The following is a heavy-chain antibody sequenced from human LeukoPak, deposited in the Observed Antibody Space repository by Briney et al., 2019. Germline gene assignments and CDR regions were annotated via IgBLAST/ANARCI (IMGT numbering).Heavy chain of an antibody. CDR3: AKDVVPDSGWDLDH. D-gene: IGHD6-19*01. CDR1: SFTFSTYS. V-gene: IGHV3-23*01. Sequence: GGSLRLSCAASSFTFSTYSMTWVRQAPGKGLEWVSSIYNSGARTFYADSVKGRFTVSRDNSKNTLYLEMNSLRAEDTAIYFCAKDVVPDSGWDLDHWGQGTLVTVSS. CDR2: IYNSGART. J-gene: IGHJ4*02.